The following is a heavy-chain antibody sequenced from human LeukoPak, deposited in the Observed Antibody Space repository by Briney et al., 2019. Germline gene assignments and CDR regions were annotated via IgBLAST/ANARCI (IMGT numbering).Heavy chain of an antibody. D-gene: IGHD3-9*01. CDR1: GFPFSSYW. V-gene: IGHV3-74*01. J-gene: IGHJ4*02. CDR3: ARTVSAYFFDY. CDR2: ITTDGSST. Sequence: GSLRLSCAASGFPFSSYWMHWVRQAPGKGLVWVSRITTDGSSTTYADSVRGRFTISRDNAKNTLYLQMNSLRAEDTAVYYCARTVSAYFFDYWGQGTLVTVSS.